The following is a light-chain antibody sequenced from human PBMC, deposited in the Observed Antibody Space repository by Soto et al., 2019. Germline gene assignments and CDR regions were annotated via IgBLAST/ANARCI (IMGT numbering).Light chain of an antibody. J-gene: IGKJ5*01. CDR3: QQRSNWPIT. CDR1: QGISSY. Sequence: ASVGDRVTIPCRASQGISSYLAWYQQKPGKAPKLLIYAASTLQSGVPSRFSGSGSGTDFTLTISSLEPEDFAVYYCQQRSNWPITFGQGTRLEIK. CDR2: AAS. V-gene: IGKV1-9*01.